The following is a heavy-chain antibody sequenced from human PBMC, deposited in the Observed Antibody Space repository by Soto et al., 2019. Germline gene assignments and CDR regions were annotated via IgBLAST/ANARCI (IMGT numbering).Heavy chain of an antibody. CDR1: GFTFSSYG. Sequence: LRLSCAASGFTFSSYGVHWVRQAPGKGLEWVAFISFDASNKYYEDSVKGRFTISRDNSKNTAYLQMNNLKTDDTAVYYCATFGSAMVPGVAGPFDPWGQGTLVTVSS. CDR3: ATFGSAMVPGVAGPFDP. D-gene: IGHD3-16*01. V-gene: IGHV3-30*03. CDR2: ISFDASNK. J-gene: IGHJ5*02.